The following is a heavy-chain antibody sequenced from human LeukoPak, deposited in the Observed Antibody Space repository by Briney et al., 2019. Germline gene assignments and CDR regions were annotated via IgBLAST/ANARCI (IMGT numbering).Heavy chain of an antibody. CDR3: ARYRPGIALA. V-gene: IGHV4-38-2*01. CDR2: IYHSGST. D-gene: IGHD6-13*01. CDR1: GYSISSGYY. Sequence: KPSETLSLTCAVSGYSISSGYYWGWIRQPPGKGLEWIGSIYHSGSTYYNPSLKSRVTISVDTSKNQFSLKLTSVTAADTAVYYCARYRPGIALAWGQGTLVTVSS. J-gene: IGHJ5*02.